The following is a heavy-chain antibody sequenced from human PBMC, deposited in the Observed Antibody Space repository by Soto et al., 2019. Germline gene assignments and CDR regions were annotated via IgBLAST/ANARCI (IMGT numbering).Heavy chain of an antibody. CDR1: GVRFSTYA. J-gene: IGHJ4*02. D-gene: IGHD3-10*02. CDR2: ISDNGDST. CDR3: APYVRGPTFYFDN. Sequence: PGGSLRLSCAASGVRFSTYAMSWVRQAPGKGLEWVSVISDNGDSTYYADSVKGRFTTSRDSSKNTLYLRMNSLRAEDTAVYYCAPYVRGPTFYFDNWGQGTLVTVSS. V-gene: IGHV3-23*01.